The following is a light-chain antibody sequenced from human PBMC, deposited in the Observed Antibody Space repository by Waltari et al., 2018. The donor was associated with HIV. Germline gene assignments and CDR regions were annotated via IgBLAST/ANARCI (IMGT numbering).Light chain of an antibody. CDR1: SSDVGGYAS. V-gene: IGLV2-11*01. J-gene: IGLJ3*02. Sequence: QSALTQPRSVSGSPGQSVTISCTGTSSDVGGYASVPWYLQHPGKVPKLIIYEVIMRPSGVPDRFSGSKSGNTASLTISGLQTEDEADYFCCSYAGTYTYVLFGGGTKLTVL. CDR2: EVI. CDR3: CSYAGTYTYVL.